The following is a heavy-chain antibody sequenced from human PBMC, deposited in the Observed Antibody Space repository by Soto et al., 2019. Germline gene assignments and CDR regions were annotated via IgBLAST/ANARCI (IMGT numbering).Heavy chain of an antibody. D-gene: IGHD3-16*01. CDR1: GGSFSMYA. Sequence: QVQLVQSGAELKEPGSSVKVSCKTSGGSFSMYAITWVRQAPGQGLEWLGGVVPLFGTPNYAQKFLDRVTITEDESKSTVYLELSSLRSEETAVYYCARGVDVMAKYENWCQGSLVTVSS. J-gene: IGHJ1*01. CDR3: ARGVDVMAKYEN. V-gene: IGHV1-69*01. CDR2: VVPLFGTP.